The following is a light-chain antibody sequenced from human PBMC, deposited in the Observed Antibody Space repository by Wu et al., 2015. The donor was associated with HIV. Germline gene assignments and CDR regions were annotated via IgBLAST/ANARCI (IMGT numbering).Light chain of an antibody. CDR2: GAS. V-gene: IGKV3-15*01. Sequence: EIVLTQSPATLSVSPGQRVSLSCRASQSVSSNLAWYQQKPGQAPRLLIYGASTRATGIPARFSGTGSETEFTLTISSLQSEDFWEFYYCQQSRTFGGGTKIQIK. CDR3: QQSRT. J-gene: IGKJ4*01. CDR1: QSVSSN.